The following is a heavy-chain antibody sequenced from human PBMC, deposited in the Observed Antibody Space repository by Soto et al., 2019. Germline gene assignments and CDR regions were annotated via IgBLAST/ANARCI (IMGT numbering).Heavy chain of an antibody. CDR1: GYTFTSYG. CDR3: ARDLESSYHLQNYYYYGMDV. Sequence: QVQLVQSGAEVKKPGASVKVSCKASGYTFTSYGISWVRQAPGQGLEWMGWISAYNGNTNYAQKLQGRVTMTTDTSTSAAYMERRSLRADDTAVYYCARDLESSYHLQNYYYYGMDVWGQGTTVTVSS. V-gene: IGHV1-18*01. D-gene: IGHD2-2*01. J-gene: IGHJ6*02. CDR2: ISAYNGNT.